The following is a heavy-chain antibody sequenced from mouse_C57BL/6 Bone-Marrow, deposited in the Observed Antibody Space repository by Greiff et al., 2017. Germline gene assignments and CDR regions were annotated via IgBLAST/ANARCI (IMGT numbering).Heavy chain of an antibody. D-gene: IGHD2-2*01. J-gene: IGHJ4*01. V-gene: IGHV1-55*01. Sequence: QVQLQQPGAELVKPGASVKMSCKASGYTFTSYWITWVKQRPGQGLEWIGDIYPGSGSTNYNEKFKSTATLTVDPASSTAYMQLSSLTSEDSAVYYCARYPHLCLRRDYYAMYYWGQGTSVTVSS. CDR3: ARYPHLCLRRDYYAMYY. CDR2: IYPGSGST. CDR1: GYTFTSYW.